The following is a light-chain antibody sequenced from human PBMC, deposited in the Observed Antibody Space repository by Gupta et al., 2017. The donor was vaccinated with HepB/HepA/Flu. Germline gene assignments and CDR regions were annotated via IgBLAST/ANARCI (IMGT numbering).Light chain of an antibody. CDR3: CTYAGTDIWV. V-gene: IGLV2-11*01. CDR2: DVT. J-gene: IGLJ3*02. Sequence: SAQTQPRPVAAPAEQSVTISCTGTSNDVGDYNYVSWYQQHPGKAHNILFSDVTKRPAVVPGRFSASKSGNTASLTISEPQDEEAADYYCCTYAGTDIWVFGGGTKLTVL. CDR1: SNDVGDYNY.